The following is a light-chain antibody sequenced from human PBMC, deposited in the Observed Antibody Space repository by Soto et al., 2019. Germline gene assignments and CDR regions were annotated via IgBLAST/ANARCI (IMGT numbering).Light chain of an antibody. CDR3: QVWDVSTVHYV. V-gene: IGLV3-21*02. J-gene: IGLJ1*01. CDR2: DDS. CDR1: NIGSKT. Sequence: SYELTQPPSMSVAPGQTARITCGGNNIGSKTVHWYQQKAGQAPVLVVYDDSDRPLGIPERFSGSNSGKTATLTISRVEAGDEADYYCQVWDVSTVHYVFGTGTKVTVL.